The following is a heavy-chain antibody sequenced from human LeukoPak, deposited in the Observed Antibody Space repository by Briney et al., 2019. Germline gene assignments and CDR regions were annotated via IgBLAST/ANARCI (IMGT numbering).Heavy chain of an antibody. CDR2: ISYDGSNK. V-gene: IGHV3-30-3*01. CDR1: GFTFSSYA. D-gene: IGHD4-23*01. J-gene: IGHJ4*02. Sequence: PGGSLRLSCAASGFTFSSYAMHWVRQAPGKGLEGVAVISYDGSNKYYADSVKGRFTISRDNSKNTLYLQMNSLRAEDTAVYYCVGAYAVVKDYFDYWGQGTLVTVSS. CDR3: VGAYAVVKDYFDY.